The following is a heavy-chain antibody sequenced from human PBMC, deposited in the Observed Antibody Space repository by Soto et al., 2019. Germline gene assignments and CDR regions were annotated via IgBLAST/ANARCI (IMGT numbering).Heavy chain of an antibody. J-gene: IGHJ6*02. Sequence: VASVKVSCKASGYTFTSYYMHWVRQAPGQGLEWMGIINPSGGSTSYAQKFQGRVTMTRDTSTSTVYMELSSLRSEDTAVYYCARTFSAAIRVAGKYSGMDVWGQGTTVTVSS. D-gene: IGHD6-19*01. CDR3: ARTFSAAIRVAGKYSGMDV. CDR2: INPSGGST. CDR1: GYTFTSYY. V-gene: IGHV1-46*01.